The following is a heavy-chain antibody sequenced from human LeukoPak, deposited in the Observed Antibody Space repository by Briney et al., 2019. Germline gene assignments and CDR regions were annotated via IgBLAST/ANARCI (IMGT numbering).Heavy chain of an antibody. CDR2: IYHSGST. D-gene: IGHD3-16*01. CDR3: ATSLTYYFDY. CDR1: GFTFSSYW. Sequence: GSLRLSCAASGFTFSSYWMSWVRQAPGKGLEWIGEIYHSGSTNYNPSLKSRVTISVDKSKNQFSLKLSSVTAADTAVYYCATSLTYYFDYWGQGTLVTVSS. V-gene: IGHV4-4*02. J-gene: IGHJ4*02.